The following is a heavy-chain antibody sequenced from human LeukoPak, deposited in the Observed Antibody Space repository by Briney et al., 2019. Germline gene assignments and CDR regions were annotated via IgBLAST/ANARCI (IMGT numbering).Heavy chain of an antibody. CDR3: AKGGIAMADYYFDY. Sequence: GGTLRLSCAASGSTFSTYNMNWVRQAPGKGLEWVSSISDSSRSIYYADSVKGRFTISRDNSKNTLSLQMNSLRAEDTAVYYCAKGGIAMADYYFDYWGQGTLVTVSS. J-gene: IGHJ4*02. CDR2: ISDSSRSI. V-gene: IGHV3-21*04. CDR1: GSTFSTYN. D-gene: IGHD6-19*01.